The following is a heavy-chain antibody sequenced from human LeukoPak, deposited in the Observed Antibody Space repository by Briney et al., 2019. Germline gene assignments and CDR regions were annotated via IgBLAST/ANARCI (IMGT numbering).Heavy chain of an antibody. D-gene: IGHD3-22*01. V-gene: IGHV4-39*07. J-gene: IGHJ4*02. CDR2: IYYSGST. CDR1: GGSISSSSYY. CDR3: ARETYDSSGYYIDY. Sequence: SETLSLTCTVSGGSISSSSYYWGWTRQPPGKGLEWIGSIYYSGSTYYNPSLKSRVTISVDTSKNQFSLKLSSVTAADTAVYYCARETYDSSGYYIDYWGQGTLVTVSS.